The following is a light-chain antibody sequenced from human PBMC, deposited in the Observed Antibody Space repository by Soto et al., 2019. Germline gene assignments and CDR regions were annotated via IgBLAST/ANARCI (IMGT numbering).Light chain of an antibody. CDR3: QQLNSFQIT. Sequence: DIQMTQSPSTLSASVGERVSMTCRASQSVSNWLAWYQQKPGKAPKLLIYDVSSLESGVPSRFSGSGSGTEFTLTISSLQPEDFATYYCQQLNSFQITFGQGTRLEIK. CDR1: QSVSNW. V-gene: IGKV1-5*01. J-gene: IGKJ5*01. CDR2: DVS.